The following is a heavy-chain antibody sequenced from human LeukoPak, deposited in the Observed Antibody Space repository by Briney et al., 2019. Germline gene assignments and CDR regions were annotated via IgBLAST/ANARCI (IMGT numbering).Heavy chain of an antibody. CDR1: GITVSNYG. CDR3: AKRGVVIRGFLILGFHKEAYYFDS. V-gene: IGHV3-23*01. D-gene: IGHD3-10*01. Sequence: GGSLRLSCVVSGITVSNYGMSWVRQAPGKGLEWVSGIRESGGGTNYADSVKGRFTISRDNSRNTVYLQMNSLRAEDMAVYFCAKRGVVIRGFLILGFHKEAYYFDSWGQGTLVTVSS. CDR2: IRESGGGT. J-gene: IGHJ4*02.